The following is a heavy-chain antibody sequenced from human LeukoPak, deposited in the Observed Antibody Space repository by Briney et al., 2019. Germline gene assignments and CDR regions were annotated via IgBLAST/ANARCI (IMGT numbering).Heavy chain of an antibody. V-gene: IGHV3-66*02. CDR1: GFTITNNY. CDR2: IYSGGST. Sequence: GGSPRLSCAASGFTITNNYISWVRQAPGKGLEWVSVIYSGGSTYYGDSVKGRFTVSRDDSKNTLYLQMNSLRVEDTAVYYCARDPYSSGWYRWFDPWGQGTLVTVSS. D-gene: IGHD6-19*01. J-gene: IGHJ5*02. CDR3: ARDPYSSGWYRWFDP.